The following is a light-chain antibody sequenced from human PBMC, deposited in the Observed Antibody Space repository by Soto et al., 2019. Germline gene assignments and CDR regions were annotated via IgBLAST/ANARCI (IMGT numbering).Light chain of an antibody. CDR2: DAS. Sequence: IQMAPSSSPLSASVGDSVTITFRASQNISNWLAWYQQKPGKAPNPLIYDASSLKSGVPARFSASGSGTEFTLTISSLQPDDFATYYCQQYNTYSTFGQGARLEIK. CDR3: QQYNTYST. V-gene: IGKV1-5*01. CDR1: QNISNW. J-gene: IGKJ5*01.